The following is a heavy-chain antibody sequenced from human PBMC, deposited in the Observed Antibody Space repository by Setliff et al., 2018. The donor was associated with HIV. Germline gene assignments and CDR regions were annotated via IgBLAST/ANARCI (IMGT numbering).Heavy chain of an antibody. CDR2: VYHRGST. CDR1: GYFIRSGYY. Sequence: SETLSLTCSVSGYFIRSGYYWGWIRQTPGTGLEWLGSVYHRGSTYYNPSLKSRVSISVDTSKNQFSLRLSSVTAADTAVYYCARESYFYYFDYWGQGTLVTVSS. CDR3: ARESYFYYFDY. V-gene: IGHV4-38-2*02. J-gene: IGHJ4*02. D-gene: IGHD3-10*01.